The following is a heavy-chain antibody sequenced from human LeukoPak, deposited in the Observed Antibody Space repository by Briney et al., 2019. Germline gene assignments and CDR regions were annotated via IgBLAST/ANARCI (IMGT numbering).Heavy chain of an antibody. CDR2: SGYDRSNK. J-gene: IGHJ4*01. V-gene: IGHV3-30*02. D-gene: IGHD2-15*01. CDR1: GFTFSSYG. Sequence: GGCLRLSCAASGFTFSSYGMHWLRQAPGKGLEWVGCSGYDRSNKYYAASVTRRLTISRENSNTPLNMQMNSRRAEDTAVYYCARDGAAATLDYWGQGTLVTSSA. CDR3: ARDGAAATLDY.